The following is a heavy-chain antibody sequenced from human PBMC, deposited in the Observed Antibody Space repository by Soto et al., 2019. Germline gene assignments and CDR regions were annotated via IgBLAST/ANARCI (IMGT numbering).Heavy chain of an antibody. D-gene: IGHD3-22*01. V-gene: IGHV3-33*01. Sequence: HPGGSLRLSCAASGFTFSSYGMHWVRQAPGKGLEWVAVIWYDGSNKYYADPVKGRFTISRDNSKNTLYLQMNSLRAEDTAVYYCARGPYYYDSSGYYTDPFLDYWGQG. CDR1: GFTFSSYG. CDR2: IWYDGSNK. J-gene: IGHJ4*02. CDR3: ARGPYYYDSSGYYTDPFLDY.